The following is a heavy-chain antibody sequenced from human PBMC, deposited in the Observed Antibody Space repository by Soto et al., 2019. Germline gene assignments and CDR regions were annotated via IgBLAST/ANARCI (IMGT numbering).Heavy chain of an antibody. CDR1: GYAFSSYW. Sequence: GESLKISCQGSGYAFSSYWIAWVRQMPGKGLEWMGIIYPGDSDTRYSPSFQGQVTISVDKSITTAYLQWSSLKASDTAMYYCARGYCTATICDPWFDPWGQGTLVTV. CDR3: ARGYCTATICDPWFDP. CDR2: IYPGDSDT. D-gene: IGHD2-8*02. V-gene: IGHV5-51*01. J-gene: IGHJ5*02.